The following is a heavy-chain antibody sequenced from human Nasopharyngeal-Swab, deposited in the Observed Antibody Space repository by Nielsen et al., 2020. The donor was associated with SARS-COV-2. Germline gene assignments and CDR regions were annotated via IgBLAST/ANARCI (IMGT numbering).Heavy chain of an antibody. V-gene: IGHV3-11*01. J-gene: IGHJ6*02. CDR2: ISSSGTPT. Sequence: GESLKISCAASGFTFNDYYMNWIRQTPGKGLEWLSSISSSGTPTFYADSVKGRFTISRDNAKNSLYLQMNSLRAEDTALYYCARDGLDYDFWSAYFMDVWGQGTTVTVSS. CDR3: ARDGLDYDFWSAYFMDV. D-gene: IGHD3-3*01. CDR1: GFTFNDYY.